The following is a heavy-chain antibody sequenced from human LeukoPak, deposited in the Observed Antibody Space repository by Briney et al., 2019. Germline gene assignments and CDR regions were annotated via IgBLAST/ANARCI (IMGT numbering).Heavy chain of an antibody. CDR2: INWNGGST. CDR1: GFTLEDYG. D-gene: IGHD3-10*02. CDR3: ARGYFVRNDY. J-gene: IGHJ4*02. Sequence: PGGSLRLSCVASGFTLEDYGMSWVRQAPGKGLEWVSGINWNGGSTGYADSVKGRFTISRDNAKNSLYLQMNSPRAEDTALYYCARGYFVRNDYWGQGTLVTVSS. V-gene: IGHV3-20*04.